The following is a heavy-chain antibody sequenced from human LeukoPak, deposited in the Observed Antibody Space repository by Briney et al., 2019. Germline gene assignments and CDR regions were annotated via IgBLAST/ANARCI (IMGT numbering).Heavy chain of an antibody. CDR2: INPNSGGT. J-gene: IGHJ4*02. V-gene: IGHV1-2*02. CDR1: GYTLTGYY. D-gene: IGHD2-8*01. CDR3: SRDLGCTNGVCYRHFDS. Sequence: AAVKVSRKPSGYTLTGYYMHWVRPAPGQGLEWMGWINPNSGGTNYAQQLQGRVTMTRDMSTRTVYLELSRLRPEDTAVFFCSRDLGCTNGVCYRHFDSWGQGPVVNVFS.